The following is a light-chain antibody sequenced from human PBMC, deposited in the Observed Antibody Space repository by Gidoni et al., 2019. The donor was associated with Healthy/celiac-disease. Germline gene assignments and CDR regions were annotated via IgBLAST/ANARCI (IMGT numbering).Light chain of an antibody. CDR2: AAS. CDR1: QGISSY. J-gene: IGKJ2*01. V-gene: IGKV1-9*01. CDR3: QHLNSYPRT. Sequence: IQLTQSPSSLSASVGDRVTITCRASQGISSYLAWYQQKPGKAPKLLIYAASTLPSVVPSRFGSSGSGTDFTLTISSLHPEDVATYYCQHLNSYPRTFGQGTKLEIK.